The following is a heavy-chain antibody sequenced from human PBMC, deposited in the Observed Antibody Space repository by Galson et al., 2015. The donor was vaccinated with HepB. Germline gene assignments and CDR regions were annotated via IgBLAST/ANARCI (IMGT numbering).Heavy chain of an antibody. Sequence: SLRLSCAASGFTFSSYGMHWVRQAPGKGLEWVAGISYDGSNKYYADPVKGRFTISRDNSKNTQYLQMNSLRAEDTAVYYCAKDKQWLSYYYYGIDVWGQGTTVTVSS. J-gene: IGHJ6*02. CDR2: ISYDGSNK. CDR1: GFTFSSYG. V-gene: IGHV3-30*18. CDR3: AKDKQWLSYYYYGIDV. D-gene: IGHD6-19*01.